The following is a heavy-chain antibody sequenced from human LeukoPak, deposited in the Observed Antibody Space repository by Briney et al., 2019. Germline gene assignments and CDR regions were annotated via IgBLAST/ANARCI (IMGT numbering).Heavy chain of an antibody. CDR3: ARRRRWLQSLDY. Sequence: SETLSLTCAVYGGSFSGYYWSWIRQPPGKGLEWIGEINHSGSTNYNPSLKSRVTISVDTSKNQFSLKLSSVTAADTAVYYCARRRRWLQSLDYWGQGTLVTVSS. D-gene: IGHD5-24*01. CDR2: INHSGST. CDR1: GGSFSGYY. J-gene: IGHJ4*02. V-gene: IGHV4-34*01.